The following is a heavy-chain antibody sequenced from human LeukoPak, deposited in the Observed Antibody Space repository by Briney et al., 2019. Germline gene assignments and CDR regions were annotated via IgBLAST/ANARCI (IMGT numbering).Heavy chain of an antibody. CDR3: AKVRTGGDWNYYDMDV. Sequence: GGSLRLSGAASGFSFSSYPMSWVRQAPGKGLEWVSTTSGSGGSTYYADSVKGRFTISRDNSKNTLYLQMNSLRAEDTAVYYCAKVRTGGDWNYYDMDVWGQGTTVTVSS. CDR2: TSGSGGST. J-gene: IGHJ6*02. CDR1: GFSFSSYP. V-gene: IGHV3-23*01. D-gene: IGHD2-21*02.